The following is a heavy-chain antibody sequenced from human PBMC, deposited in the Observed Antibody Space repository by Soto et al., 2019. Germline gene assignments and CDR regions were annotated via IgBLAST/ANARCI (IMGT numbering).Heavy chain of an antibody. Sequence: PSQTLSLTCDISGDSVSSNSAAWNWIRQTPSRGLEWLGRTYYRSKWYSNYAVSVKSRVTVNPYTFKNQFSLQLNSVTPEDTAVYYCARGSWDDVSGHYYMDVWGKGTTVTVSS. CDR2: TYYRSKWYS. J-gene: IGHJ6*03. CDR1: GDSVSSNSAA. D-gene: IGHD1-1*01. CDR3: ARGSWDDVSGHYYMDV. V-gene: IGHV6-1*01.